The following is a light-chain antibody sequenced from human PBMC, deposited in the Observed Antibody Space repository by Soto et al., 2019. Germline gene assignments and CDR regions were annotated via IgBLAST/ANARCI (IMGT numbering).Light chain of an antibody. CDR3: SSYTSSSSYVV. J-gene: IGLJ2*01. V-gene: IGLV2-14*03. CDR1: SSDVGGYNY. Sequence: QSALTQPASVSGSPGQSITISCTGTSSDVGGYNYVSWYQQHPGKAPKLMIYDVINRPSGVSNRFSGSKSGNSASLTISGLQAEDEADYYCSSYTSSSSYVVSGGGTKLTVL. CDR2: DVI.